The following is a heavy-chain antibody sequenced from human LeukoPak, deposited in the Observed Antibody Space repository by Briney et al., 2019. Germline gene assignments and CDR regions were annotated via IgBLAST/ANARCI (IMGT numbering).Heavy chain of an antibody. Sequence: GGSLRLSCAASGFTFSSYSMNWVRQAPGKGLEWVTSISSSSSYIYYADSVKGRFTISRDNAKNSLYLQMNSLRAEDTAVYYCARGDISGRTADYWGQGTLVTVSS. CDR3: ARGDISGRTADY. CDR1: GFTFSSYS. CDR2: ISSSSSYI. V-gene: IGHV3-21*01. D-gene: IGHD6-19*01. J-gene: IGHJ4*02.